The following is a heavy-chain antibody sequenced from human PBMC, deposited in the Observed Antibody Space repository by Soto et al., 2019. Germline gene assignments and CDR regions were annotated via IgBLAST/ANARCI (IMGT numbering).Heavy chain of an antibody. V-gene: IGHV3-15*01. CDR2: IKSKTDGGTT. CDR1: GFTFSNAW. CDR3: TTGFFGDYVIPYYYYYMDV. Sequence: GGSLRLSCAASGFTFSNAWMSWVRQAPGKGLEWVGRIKSKTDGGTTDYAAPVKGRFTISRDDSKNTLYLQMNSLKTEDTAVYYCTTGFFGDYVIPYYYYYMDVWGKGTTVTVSS. D-gene: IGHD4-17*01. J-gene: IGHJ6*03.